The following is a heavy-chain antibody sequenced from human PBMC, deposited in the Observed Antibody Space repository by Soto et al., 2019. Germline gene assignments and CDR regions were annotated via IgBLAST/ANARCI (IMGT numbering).Heavy chain of an antibody. J-gene: IGHJ4*02. CDR1: GGSASSDNY. D-gene: IGHD3-16*01. CDR2: IYYSGNT. Sequence: QVQLQESGPGLVKPSQTLSLTCTVSGGSASSDNYWSWIRQPPGKGLEWSGHIYYSGNTDYKPPLNSRLDISIDTSKNQFSLQLSSVTAADTAVYFCAREGGESSDGLYYFDSWGQGSLVTVSS. CDR3: AREGGESSDGLYYFDS. V-gene: IGHV4-30-4*01.